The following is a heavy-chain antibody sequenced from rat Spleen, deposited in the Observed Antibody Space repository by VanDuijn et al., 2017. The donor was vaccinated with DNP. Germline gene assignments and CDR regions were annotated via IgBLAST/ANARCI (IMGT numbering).Heavy chain of an antibody. V-gene: IGHV5-7*01. CDR2: IIYDGSST. D-gene: IGHD4-3*01. CDR3: ARYNSGYWYFDF. J-gene: IGHJ1*01. Sequence: EVQLVESGGGLVQPGRSLKVSCAASGFTFSDFYMAWVRQAPKKGLEWVATIIYDGSSTYYGDSVKGRFTISRDNAKSTLYLQMDSLRSEETATYYCARYNSGYWYFDFWGPGTMVTVSS. CDR1: GFTFSDFY.